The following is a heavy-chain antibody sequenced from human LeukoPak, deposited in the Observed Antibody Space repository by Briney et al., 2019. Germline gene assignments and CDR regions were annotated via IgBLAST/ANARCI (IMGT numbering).Heavy chain of an antibody. CDR1: GYTFTGYY. D-gene: IGHD2-2*01. CDR2: LNPNTGGT. CDR3: ARYVPYGMDV. J-gene: IGHJ6*02. V-gene: IGHV1-2*02. Sequence: ASVKVSCKASGYTFTGYYLHWVRQAPGQGLEWMGWLNPNTGGTNYAQKFQGRVTMTRDTSISTVYMELSSLRSDDTAVYYCARYVPYGMDVWGQGTTVTVSS.